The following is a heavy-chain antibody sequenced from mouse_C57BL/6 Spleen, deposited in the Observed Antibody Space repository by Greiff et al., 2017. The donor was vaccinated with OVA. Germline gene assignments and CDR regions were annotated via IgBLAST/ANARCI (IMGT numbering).Heavy chain of an antibody. V-gene: IGHV5-17*01. CDR1: GFTFSDYG. J-gene: IGHJ2*01. CDR2: ISSGSSTI. Sequence: EVKVEESGGGLVKPGGSLKLSCAASGFTFSDYGMHWVRQAPEKGLEWVAYISSGSSTIYYADTVKGRFTISRDNAKNTLFLQMTSLRSEDTAMYYCARTDGRSYYFDYWGQGTTLTVSS. CDR3: ARTDGRSYYFDY. D-gene: IGHD1-1*01.